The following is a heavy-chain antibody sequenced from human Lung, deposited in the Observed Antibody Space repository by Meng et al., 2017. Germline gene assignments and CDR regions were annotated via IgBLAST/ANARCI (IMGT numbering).Heavy chain of an antibody. CDR2: TYYRSKWYN. J-gene: IGHJ4*02. D-gene: IGHD6-19*01. CDR1: GDSVSSNSAA. V-gene: IGHV6-1*01. CDR3: ARSQQWLDS. Sequence: QVHLQQSGPGLVKPSQTLSLTCAISGDSVSSNSAAWNWIRRSPSRGLEWLGRTYYRSKWYNGYAVSVRSRITTNPDTSKNQFSLQLNSVTPEDTAVYYCARSQQWLDSWGQGTLVTVSS.